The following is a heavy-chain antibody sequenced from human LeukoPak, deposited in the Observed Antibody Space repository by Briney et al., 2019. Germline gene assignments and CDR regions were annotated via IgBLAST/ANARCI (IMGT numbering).Heavy chain of an antibody. V-gene: IGHV3-74*01. CDR3: AKRQAVAGIYDY. CDR1: GFTFSSYW. Sequence: GGSLRLSCAASGFTFSSYWTHWVRQAPGKGLVWVSRINSDGRSTTYADSVKGRFTISRDNSKNTLYLQMNSLRAEDTAVYYCAKRQAVAGIYDYWGQGTLVTVSS. D-gene: IGHD6-19*01. CDR2: INSDGRST. J-gene: IGHJ4*02.